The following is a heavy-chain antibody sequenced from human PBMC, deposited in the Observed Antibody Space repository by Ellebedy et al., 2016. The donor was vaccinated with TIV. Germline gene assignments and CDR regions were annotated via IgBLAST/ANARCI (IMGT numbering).Heavy chain of an antibody. D-gene: IGHD2-2*01. CDR3: ARDTCFSTSCYSDY. CDR2: ILGVDGST. Sequence: GGSLRLSXAASGFTFNTFDMTWARQAPGKGLEWVSTILGVDGSTYYADSVQGRFTISRDNAKNTLFLQVNSLRAEDTAVYYCARDTCFSTSCYSDYWGQGALVTVSS. CDR1: GFTFNTFD. J-gene: IGHJ4*02. V-gene: IGHV3-23*01.